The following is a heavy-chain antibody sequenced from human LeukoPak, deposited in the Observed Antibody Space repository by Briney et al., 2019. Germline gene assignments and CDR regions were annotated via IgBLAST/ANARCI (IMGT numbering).Heavy chain of an antibody. CDR3: ALLQAYRPLDY. CDR1: GASVSSNGYY. V-gene: IGHV4-61*08. CDR2: IVNRGST. Sequence: SETLSLTCTVSGASVSSNGYYWNWIRQPPGKGLEWIGYIVNRGSTNYNPSLKSRVTISVDTSNNQFSLRLNSVTAADTAVYFCALLQAYRPLDYWGQGTLVTVS. J-gene: IGHJ4*02. D-gene: IGHD2/OR15-2a*01.